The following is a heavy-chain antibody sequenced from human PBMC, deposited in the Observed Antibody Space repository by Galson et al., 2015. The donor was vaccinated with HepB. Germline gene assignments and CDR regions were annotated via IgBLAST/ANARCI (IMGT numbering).Heavy chain of an antibody. CDR3: TRDRNEIPIVVVTADTFDY. V-gene: IGHV3-49*03. D-gene: IGHD2-21*02. Sequence: SLRLSCAASGFTFGDYAMSWFRQAPGKGLEWVGFIRSKAYGGTTEYAASVKGRFTISRDDSKSIAYLQMNSLKTEDTAVYYCTRDRNEIPIVVVTADTFDYWGQGTLVTVSS. J-gene: IGHJ4*02. CDR2: IRSKAYGGTT. CDR1: GFTFGDYA.